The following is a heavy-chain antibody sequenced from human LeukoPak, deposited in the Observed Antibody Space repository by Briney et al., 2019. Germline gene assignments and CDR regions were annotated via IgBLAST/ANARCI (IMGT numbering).Heavy chain of an antibody. V-gene: IGHV3-21*01. CDR2: ISSSSSYI. CDR3: ARDHYYDSSGNYYGGYYFDY. D-gene: IGHD3-22*01. CDR1: EFTFSSFT. J-gene: IGHJ4*02. Sequence: GGSLRLSCAASEFTFSSFTMNWVRQAPGKGLEWVSSISSSSSYIYYADSVKGRFTISRDNGKNSLYLQMNSLRAEDTAVYYCARDHYYDSSGNYYGGYYFDYWGREPWSPSPQ.